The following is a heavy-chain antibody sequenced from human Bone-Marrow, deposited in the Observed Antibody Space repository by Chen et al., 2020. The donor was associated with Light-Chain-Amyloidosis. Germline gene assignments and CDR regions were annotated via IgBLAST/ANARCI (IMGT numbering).Heavy chain of an antibody. V-gene: IGHV4-34*01. CDR2: INHSGST. CDR3: ARRIVGATFDY. D-gene: IGHD1-26*01. J-gene: IGHJ4*02. Sequence: QVQLQQWGAGLLKPSETLSLTCAVYGGSFSGYYWSWIRQPPGKGLEWIGEINHSGSTNYNPSLKSRVTISVDTSKNQFSLKLSSVTAADTAVYYCARRIVGATFDYWGQGTLVTVSS. CDR1: GGSFSGYY.